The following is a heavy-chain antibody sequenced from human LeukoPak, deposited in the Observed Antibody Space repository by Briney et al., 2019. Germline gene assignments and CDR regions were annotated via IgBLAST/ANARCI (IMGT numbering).Heavy chain of an antibody. CDR3: ANLHDY. CDR1: GFAFTTYA. Sequence: PGGSLRLSCAASGFAFTTYAMYWVRQAPGRGLEWVAVISYDGTIEYYADSVKGRFTISRDNSKNTLYLQMNSLRAEDTAVYYCANLHDYWGQGTLVTVSS. CDR2: ISYDGTIE. J-gene: IGHJ4*02. V-gene: IGHV3-30*18.